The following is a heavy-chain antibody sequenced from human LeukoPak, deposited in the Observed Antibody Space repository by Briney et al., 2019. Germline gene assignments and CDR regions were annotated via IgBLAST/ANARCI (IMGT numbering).Heavy chain of an antibody. CDR1: GGSISSTNW. V-gene: IGHV4-4*02. CDR2: IYHSGST. Sequence: SETLSLTCAVPGGSISSTNWWSWVRQPPGKGLEWIGEIYHSGSTNYNPSLKSRVTISVDKSKNQFSLKLSSVTAADTAVYYCAREPYYDYVWGSYRPLYFDYWGQGTLVTVSS. J-gene: IGHJ4*02. CDR3: AREPYYDYVWGSYRPLYFDY. D-gene: IGHD3-16*02.